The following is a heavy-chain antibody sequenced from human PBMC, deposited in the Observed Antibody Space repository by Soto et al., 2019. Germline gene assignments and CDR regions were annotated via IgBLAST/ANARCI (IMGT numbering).Heavy chain of an antibody. CDR3: ARSRVNYGYYTGPVGFEY. CDR1: GFTFSSYA. D-gene: IGHD4-17*01. CDR2: ISYDGRVK. Sequence: QVQLVESGGGVVQPGRSLRLSCAASGFTFSSYAMHWVRQAPGKGLEWVAVISYDGRVKDYADSVKGRFTISRDNSKNTVYLHMNSLRAEDTGLSYCARSRVNYGYYTGPVGFEYWGQGTLVAVSS. J-gene: IGHJ4*02. V-gene: IGHV3-30*04.